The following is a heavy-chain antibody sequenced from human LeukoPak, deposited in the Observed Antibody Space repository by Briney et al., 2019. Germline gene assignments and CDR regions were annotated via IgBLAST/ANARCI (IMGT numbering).Heavy chain of an antibody. CDR3: VKGGYSSSWSLFDY. CDR2: ISNNGGSK. V-gene: IGHV3-64D*06. Sequence: GGSLRLSCSASGFTFISYAIHWVRQAPGKGLEYVSAISNNGGSKYYADSVKGRFTISRDNSKNTLYLQMSSLRVEDTAVYYCVKGGYSSSWSLFDYWGQGTLVTVSS. J-gene: IGHJ4*02. D-gene: IGHD6-13*01. CDR1: GFTFISYA.